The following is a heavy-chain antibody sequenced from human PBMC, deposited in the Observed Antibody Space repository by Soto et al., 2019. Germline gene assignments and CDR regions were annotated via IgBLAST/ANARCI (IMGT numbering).Heavy chain of an antibody. CDR3: ARGGAVTTLGDY. CDR2: INHSGST. J-gene: IGHJ4*02. Sequence: QVQLQQWGAGLLKPSETLSLTCAVYGGSFSDYYWSWIRQPPGKGLEWIREINHSGSTNYNPSLKSRVTISVDTSKNQFSLNLRSVAAADTAVYYCARGGAVTTLGDYWGQGTLVTVSS. D-gene: IGHD4-17*01. V-gene: IGHV4-34*01. CDR1: GGSFSDYY.